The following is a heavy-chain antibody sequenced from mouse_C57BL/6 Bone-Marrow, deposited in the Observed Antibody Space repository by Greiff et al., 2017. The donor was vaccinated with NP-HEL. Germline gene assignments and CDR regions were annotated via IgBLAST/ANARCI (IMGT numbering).Heavy chain of an antibody. CDR3: ARSAYYYGSSYDY. D-gene: IGHD1-1*01. CDR1: GYTFTSYW. V-gene: IGHV1-64*01. J-gene: IGHJ2*01. Sequence: QVQLQQPGAELVKPGASVKLSCKASGYTFTSYWMHWVKQRPGQGLEWIGMIHPNSGSTNYNEKFKSKATLTVDKSSSTAYMQLSSLTSEDSAVYSCARSAYYYGSSYDYWGQGTTLTVSS. CDR2: IHPNSGST.